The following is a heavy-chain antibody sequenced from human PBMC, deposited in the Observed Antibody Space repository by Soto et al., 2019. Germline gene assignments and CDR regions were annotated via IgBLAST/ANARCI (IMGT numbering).Heavy chain of an antibody. D-gene: IGHD6-13*01. CDR2: MNPNSGNT. CDR1: GYTFTSYD. J-gene: IGHJ6*03. CDR3: ARTAIAAAGTLGYYYYYMDV. V-gene: IGHV1-8*01. Sequence: AKVSCKASGYTFTSYDINWVRQATGQGLEWMGWMNPNSGNTGYAQKFQGRVTMTRNTSISTAYMELSSLRSEDTAVYYCARTAIAAAGTLGYYYYYMDVWGKGTTVTVSS.